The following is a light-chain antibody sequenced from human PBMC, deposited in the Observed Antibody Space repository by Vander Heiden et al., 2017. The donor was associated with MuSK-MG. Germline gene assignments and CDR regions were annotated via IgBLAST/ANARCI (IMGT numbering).Light chain of an antibody. V-gene: IGLV3-19*01. Sequence: SSELTQDPAVSVALGQTVRITCQGDSLRNYYASWHQQKPGQAPVLVIYGKNNRPSGIPDRFSGSTSGNTASLTITGAQAEDEADYYCISRDTTGNYVLFGGGTKLTVL. CDR3: ISRDTTGNYVL. J-gene: IGLJ2*01. CDR2: GKN. CDR1: SLRNYY.